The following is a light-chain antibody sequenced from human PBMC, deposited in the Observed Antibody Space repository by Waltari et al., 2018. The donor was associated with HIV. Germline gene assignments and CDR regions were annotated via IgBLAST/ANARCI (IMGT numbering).Light chain of an antibody. CDR3: QVWDTTTDQYV. V-gene: IGLV3-21*04. CDR1: NIGDKS. Sequence: YALTQPPSVSVAPGRTARIACEGNNIGDKSVPWYQRKPGQVPIPVIYYDSDRPAGIPERFSGSNSGNTASLIISRVEAGDEADYYCQVWDTTTDQYVFGTGTKVTV. J-gene: IGLJ1*01. CDR2: YDS.